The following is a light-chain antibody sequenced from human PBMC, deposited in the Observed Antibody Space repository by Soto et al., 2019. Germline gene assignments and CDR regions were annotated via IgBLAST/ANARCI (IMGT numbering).Light chain of an antibody. Sequence: QSALTQPASVSRSPGQSITISCTGTSSDVGTYNYVSWYQLHPGKAPKLMVYEVSNRPSGVSNRFSGSKSGNTASLTISGLQAEDEADYHCSSYTSSSTYVFGTGTQLTVL. CDR1: SSDVGTYNY. J-gene: IGLJ1*01. CDR2: EVS. CDR3: SSYTSSSTYV. V-gene: IGLV2-14*01.